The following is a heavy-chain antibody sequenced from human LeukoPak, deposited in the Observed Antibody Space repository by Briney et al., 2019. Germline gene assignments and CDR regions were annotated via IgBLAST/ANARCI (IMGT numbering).Heavy chain of an antibody. J-gene: IGHJ4*02. CDR2: IYYSGST. CDR1: GGSISSYY. Sequence: SETLSLTCTVSGGSISSYYWSWIRQPPGKGLEWIGYIYYSGSTNYNPSLKSRVTISVDTSKNQFSLKLSSVTAADTAVYYCARGYGSATTLDYWSQGTLVTVSS. CDR3: ARGYGSATTLDY. V-gene: IGHV4-59*01. D-gene: IGHD3-10*01.